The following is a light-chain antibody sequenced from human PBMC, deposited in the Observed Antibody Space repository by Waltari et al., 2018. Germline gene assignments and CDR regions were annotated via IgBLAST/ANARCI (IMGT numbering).Light chain of an antibody. CDR3: LQTYSTPLT. CDR1: QSITNY. J-gene: IGKJ4*01. CDR2: AAS. V-gene: IGKV1-39*01. Sequence: DIQMTQSPSSLSASVGDRVTITCRASQSITNYLSWYQQTPGKAPKLLIHAASSLQSGVPSRFSGSGSGTDFTLTVSSLQPEDFAIYYCLQTYSTPLTFGGGTKVEI.